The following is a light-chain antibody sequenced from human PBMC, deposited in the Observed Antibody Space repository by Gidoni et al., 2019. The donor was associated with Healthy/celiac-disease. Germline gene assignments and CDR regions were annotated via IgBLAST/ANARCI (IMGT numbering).Light chain of an antibody. CDR2: AAS. J-gene: IGKJ2*01. Sequence: DIQMTQSPSSLSASVGDRVTITCRASQSIRSDLNWYQQKPGKAPQLLIYAASSLQSGVPSRFSGSGSGTDFTLTISSLQPEDFATYYCQQSYSTPYTFGQGTKLEIK. CDR3: QQSYSTPYT. V-gene: IGKV1-39*01. CDR1: QSIRSD.